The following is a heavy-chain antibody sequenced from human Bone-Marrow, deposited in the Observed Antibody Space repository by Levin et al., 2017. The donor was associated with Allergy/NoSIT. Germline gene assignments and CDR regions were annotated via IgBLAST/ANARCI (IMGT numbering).Heavy chain of an antibody. V-gene: IGHV1-8*01. D-gene: IGHD3-10*01. CDR2: MNPDSGKT. CDR1: GYTFTSYD. Sequence: ASVKVSCKASGYTFTSYDINWVRQATGQGLEWMGWMNPDSGKTGYTQNFQGRVTMTRNTSISTAYMEVSSLRSEDTAVYYCARGLGFGDLIYWGQGTLVTVSS. CDR3: ARGLGFGDLIY. J-gene: IGHJ4*02.